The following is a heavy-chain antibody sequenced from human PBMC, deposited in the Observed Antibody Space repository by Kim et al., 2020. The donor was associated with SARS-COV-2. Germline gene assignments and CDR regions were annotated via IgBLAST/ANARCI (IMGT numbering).Heavy chain of an antibody. Sequence: DSVEGRFTISRDAANTSLYLQMNSLRDDDTAVYYCARFFGSWSPAWNYFDYWGQGTLVTVSS. D-gene: IGHD3-10*01. J-gene: IGHJ4*02. V-gene: IGHV3-48*02. CDR3: ARFFGSWSPAWNYFDY.